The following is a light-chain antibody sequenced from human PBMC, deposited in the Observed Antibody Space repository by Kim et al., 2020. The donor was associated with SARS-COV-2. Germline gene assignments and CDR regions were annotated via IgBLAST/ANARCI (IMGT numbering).Light chain of an antibody. Sequence: EIVLTQSPGTPSLSPGERATLSCRASQSLSTSYLAWYQQKPGQAPRLLMYDTSKRAAGVPDRISGSGSGTQFTLTISRLEPEDFAVYFWLQYDNSLTFGGGTKVDIK. CDR3: LQYDNSLT. CDR1: QSLSTSY. CDR2: DTS. J-gene: IGKJ4*01. V-gene: IGKV3-20*01.